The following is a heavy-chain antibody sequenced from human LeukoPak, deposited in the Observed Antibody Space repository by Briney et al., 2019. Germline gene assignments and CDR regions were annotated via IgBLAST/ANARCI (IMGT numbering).Heavy chain of an antibody. CDR1: GYTLTELS. V-gene: IGHV1-24*01. J-gene: IGHJ4*02. D-gene: IGHD3-9*01. Sequence: ASVKVSCKVSGYTLTELSMHWVRQAPGKGLEWMGGFDPEDGETIYAQKFQGRVTITEDTSTDTAYMELSSLRSEDTAVYYCATDQKKWTTRYNYWGQGTLVTVSS. CDR2: FDPEDGET. CDR3: ATDQKKWTTRYNY.